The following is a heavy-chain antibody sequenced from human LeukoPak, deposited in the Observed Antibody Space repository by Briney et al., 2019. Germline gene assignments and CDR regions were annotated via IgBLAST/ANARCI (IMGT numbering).Heavy chain of an antibody. CDR1: GGSISSYY. CDR2: IYYSGST. J-gene: IGHJ5*02. Sequence: SETLSLTCTVSGGSISSYYWSWIRQPPGKGLEWIGYIYYSGSTNYNPSLKSRVTMSVDTSKNQFSLKLSSVTAADTAVYYCARANDESWFDPWGQGTLVTVSS. CDR3: ARANDESWFDP. V-gene: IGHV4-59*12. D-gene: IGHD3-16*01.